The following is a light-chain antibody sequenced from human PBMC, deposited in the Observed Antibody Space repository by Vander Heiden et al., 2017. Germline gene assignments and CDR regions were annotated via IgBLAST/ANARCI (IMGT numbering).Light chain of an antibody. CDR1: QSISSW. CDR2: KAS. Sequence: DIQMTQSPSTLSASVGDRVTITCRASQSISSWLAWYQQKPGKAPKLLIYKASSLESGVPSRFSGSGSGTEFSLTISSLQPDDFATYYCQQYNSYSLTFGGGTKVEIK. V-gene: IGKV1-5*03. CDR3: QQYNSYSLT. J-gene: IGKJ4*01.